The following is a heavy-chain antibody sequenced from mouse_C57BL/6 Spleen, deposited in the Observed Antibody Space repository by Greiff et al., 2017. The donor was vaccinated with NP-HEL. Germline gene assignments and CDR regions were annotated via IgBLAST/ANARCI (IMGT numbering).Heavy chain of an antibody. CDR1: GYTFTSYW. J-gene: IGHJ4*01. CDR2: IDPSDSET. CDR3: ARYGDAMDY. V-gene: IGHV1-52*01. Sequence: VKLQQPGAELVRPGSSVKLSCKASGYTFTSYWMHWVKQRPIQGLEWIGNIDPSDSETHYNQKFKDKATLTVDKSSSTAYMQLSSLTSEDSAVYYCARYGDAMDYWGQGTSVTVSS. D-gene: IGHD1-1*01.